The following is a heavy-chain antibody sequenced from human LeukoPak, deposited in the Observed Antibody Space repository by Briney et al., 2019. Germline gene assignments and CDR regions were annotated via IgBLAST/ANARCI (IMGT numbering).Heavy chain of an antibody. CDR1: DFTVSTNF. CDR3: ARVAPGRCSGNSANSCFPYFDN. CDR2: IYSGGGT. Sequence: PGGSLRLSCAASDFTVSTNFMSWVRQAPEKGLEWVSFIYSGGGTYYVDSVKGRFTISRDNSKNTLYLQMNTLRAEDTAVYYCARVAPGRCSGNSANSCFPYFDNWGQGTLVSVSS. J-gene: IGHJ4*02. D-gene: IGHD2/OR15-2a*01. V-gene: IGHV3-66*01.